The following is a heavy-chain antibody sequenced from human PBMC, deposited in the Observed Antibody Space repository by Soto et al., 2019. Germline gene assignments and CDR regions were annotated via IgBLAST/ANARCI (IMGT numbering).Heavy chain of an antibody. Sequence: PSGTLSITCSVSGDSISNLDYFWAWIRQPPGQALECIGYIYKSATTCYNPSFESRVAISVDTSKSQFSLNVTSVTAADTAVYFCARGRYCLTGRCFPNWFDSWGQGALVTVSS. V-gene: IGHV4-30-4*01. CDR1: GDSISNLDYF. D-gene: IGHD7-27*01. J-gene: IGHJ5*01. CDR2: IYKSATT. CDR3: ARGRYCLTGRCFPNWFDS.